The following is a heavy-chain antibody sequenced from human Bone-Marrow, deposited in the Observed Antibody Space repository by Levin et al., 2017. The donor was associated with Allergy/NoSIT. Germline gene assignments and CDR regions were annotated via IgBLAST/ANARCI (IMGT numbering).Heavy chain of an antibody. CDR2: ISYDGSNK. Sequence: PGGSLRLSCAASGFTFSSYAMHWVRQAPGKGLEWVAVISYDGSNKYYADSVKGRFTISRDNSKNTLYLQMNSLRAEDTAVYYCARDPLMAGSGYYYGVLRGPNYWGQGTLVTVSS. J-gene: IGHJ4*02. CDR3: ARDPLMAGSGYYYGVLRGPNY. V-gene: IGHV3-30-3*01. D-gene: IGHD3-22*01. CDR1: GFTFSSYA.